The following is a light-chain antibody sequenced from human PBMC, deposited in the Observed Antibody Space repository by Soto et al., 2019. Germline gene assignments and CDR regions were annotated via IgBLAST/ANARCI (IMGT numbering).Light chain of an antibody. CDR3: QQYNNWPMYT. Sequence: EIGMTQSPATLSVSPGERATLSCRASQSVSSNLAWYQQKPGQAPRLLIYGASTKATGIPARFSGSGSGTEFTLTISSLQSEDFAVSYCQQYNNWPMYTFGQGTKLEIK. J-gene: IGKJ2*01. CDR2: GAS. V-gene: IGKV3-15*01. CDR1: QSVSSN.